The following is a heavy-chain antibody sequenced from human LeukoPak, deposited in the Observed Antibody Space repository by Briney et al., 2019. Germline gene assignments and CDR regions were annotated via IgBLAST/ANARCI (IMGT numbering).Heavy chain of an antibody. J-gene: IGHJ6*02. V-gene: IGHV3-30*04. CDR2: ISYDGSNK. Sequence: PGRSLRLSCAASGFTFSSYAVHWVRQAPGKGLEWVAVISYDGSNKYYADSVKGRFTISRDNSKNTLYLQMNSLRAEDTAVYYCAREYDILTGYPTSLYYYYYYGMDVWGQGTTVTVSS. CDR1: GFTFSSYA. CDR3: AREYDILTGYPTSLYYYYYYGMDV. D-gene: IGHD3-9*01.